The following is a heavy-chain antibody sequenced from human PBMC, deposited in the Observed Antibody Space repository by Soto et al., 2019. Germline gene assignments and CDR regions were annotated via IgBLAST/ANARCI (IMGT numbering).Heavy chain of an antibody. D-gene: IGHD3-9*01. CDR3: ARRIATAGCYDH. Sequence: GGSLRLSCAASGFTFSDYAMHWVRQAPGKGLVWVSRMNSDGSSTNYADSVKGRFIISRDNAKNTLFLQMTSLRAEDTAVYYCARRIATAGCYDHWGQGTLGNVSS. CDR2: MNSDGSST. J-gene: IGHJ5*02. CDR1: GFTFSDYA. V-gene: IGHV3-74*01.